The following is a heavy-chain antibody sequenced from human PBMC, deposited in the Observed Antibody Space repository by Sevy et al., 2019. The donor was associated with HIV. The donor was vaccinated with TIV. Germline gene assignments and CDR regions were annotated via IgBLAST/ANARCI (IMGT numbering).Heavy chain of an antibody. Sequence: GGSLRLSCAVSGFSFDSYGMTWVRQAPGKGLEWVSGISGSGTRTYYADSVKGRFIISRDNSKNTLDLQMNSLRSEDTAIYYCAKRGGGHYDPDEIGYYFYYYNMDVWGKGTTVTVSS. CDR2: ISGSGTRT. CDR3: AKRGGGHYDPDEIGYYFYYYNMDV. D-gene: IGHD3-22*01. J-gene: IGHJ6*03. CDR1: GFSFDSYG. V-gene: IGHV3-23*01.